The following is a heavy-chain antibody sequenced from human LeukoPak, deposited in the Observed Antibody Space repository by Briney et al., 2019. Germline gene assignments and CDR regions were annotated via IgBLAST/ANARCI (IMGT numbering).Heavy chain of an antibody. D-gene: IGHD3-10*01. Sequence: PSETLSLTCTVSGVSISSGDYYWSWIRQPPGKGLEWIGYIYYSGSTYYNPSLKSRVTISVDTSKNQFSLKLSSVTAADTAVYYCALYGSGSYWGYNWFDPWGQGTLVTVSS. CDR2: IYYSGST. V-gene: IGHV4-30-4*01. J-gene: IGHJ5*02. CDR3: ALYGSGSYWGYNWFDP. CDR1: GVSISSGDYY.